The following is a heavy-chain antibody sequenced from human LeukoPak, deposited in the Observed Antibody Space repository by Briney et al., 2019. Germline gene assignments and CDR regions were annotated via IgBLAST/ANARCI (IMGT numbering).Heavy chain of an antibody. CDR1: GGSFGGYY. Sequence: SETLSLTCAVYGGSFGGYYWSWIRQPPGKGLEWIGEINHSGSTNYNPSLKSRVTISVDTSKNQFSLKLSSVTAADTAVYYCATGRRENMYSSGWSTGGDYWGQGTLVTVSS. J-gene: IGHJ4*02. CDR3: ATGRRENMYSSGWSTGGDY. V-gene: IGHV4-34*01. CDR2: INHSGST. D-gene: IGHD6-19*01.